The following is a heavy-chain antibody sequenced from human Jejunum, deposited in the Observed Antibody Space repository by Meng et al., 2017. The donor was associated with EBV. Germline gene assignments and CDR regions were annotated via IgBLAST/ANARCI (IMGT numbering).Heavy chain of an antibody. J-gene: IGHJ4*02. Sequence: EVQLVESGXGLAQRGGSLSLFCAASGFTFSNYWMHWVRQAPGKGLVWVSYINGDGSSTTYADSVKGRFTISRDNAKNTLYLQMNSLRAEDTAVYYCARVKGSGSNAGDYWGQGTMVTVSS. CDR2: INGDGSST. CDR1: GFTFSNYW. V-gene: IGHV3-74*01. CDR3: ARVKGSGSNAGDY. D-gene: IGHD3-10*01.